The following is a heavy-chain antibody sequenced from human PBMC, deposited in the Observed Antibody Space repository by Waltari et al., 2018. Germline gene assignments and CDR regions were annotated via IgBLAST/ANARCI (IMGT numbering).Heavy chain of an antibody. CDR1: GFTVGNNF. CDR2: IYSGGST. D-gene: IGHD1-1*01. CDR3: AKVDNVGLNNY. Sequence: EVQLVESGGDLIQPGVSLRLSCAASGFTVGNNFMGWARQAPGKGLEWFSVIYSGGSTNYIDSVRGRFTISRDSSKNTLYLQMNSLRAEDTAVYYCAKVDNVGLNNYWGQGTLVTVSS. V-gene: IGHV3-53*01. J-gene: IGHJ4*02.